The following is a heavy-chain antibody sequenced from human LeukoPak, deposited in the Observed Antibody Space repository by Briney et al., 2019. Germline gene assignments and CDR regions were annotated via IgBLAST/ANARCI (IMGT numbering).Heavy chain of an antibody. CDR3: ARVRAGYCTSTSCYTGMDV. CDR2: ISYDGSNE. Sequence: PGGSLRLSCAASGFTFSSYGMHWVRQAPGKGLEWVALISYDGSNEYYADSVRGRFTISRDNSKFTLYMQMNSLRAEDTAVYYCARVRAGYCTSTSCYTGMDVWGQRTTVTVSS. CDR1: GFTFSSYG. J-gene: IGHJ6*02. V-gene: IGHV3-30*03. D-gene: IGHD2-2*01.